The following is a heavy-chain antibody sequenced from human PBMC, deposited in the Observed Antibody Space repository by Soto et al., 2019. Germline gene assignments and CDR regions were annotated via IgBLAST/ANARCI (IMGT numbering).Heavy chain of an antibody. J-gene: IGHJ6*02. D-gene: IGHD5-18*01. CDR3: ARDRRIQLWSRGRFYYYYGMDV. CDR2: ISYDGSNK. V-gene: IGHV3-30-3*01. Sequence: PGGSQRLSYAASGFTFISYAMHWVRQAPGKWLEWVSVISYDGSNKYYADSVKGRFTISRDNSKNTLYLQMNSLRAEDTAVYYCARDRRIQLWSRGRFYYYYGMDVWGQGTTVTVSS. CDR1: GFTFISYA.